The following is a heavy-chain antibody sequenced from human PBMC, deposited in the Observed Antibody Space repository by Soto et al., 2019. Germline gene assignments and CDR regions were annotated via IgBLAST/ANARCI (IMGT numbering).Heavy chain of an antibody. CDR1: GDSVSSHSAA. CDR3: ARDIVVVTALDYYYYGMDV. Sequence: PSQTLSLTCAISGDSVSSHSAAWNWISQSPSRGLEWLGRTYYRSKWYNDYAVSVKSRITINPGTSKNQFSLQLNSVTPEDTAVYYCARDIVVVTALDYYYYGMDVWGQGTTVTVSS. V-gene: IGHV6-1*01. CDR2: TYYRSKWYN. D-gene: IGHD2-21*02. J-gene: IGHJ6*02.